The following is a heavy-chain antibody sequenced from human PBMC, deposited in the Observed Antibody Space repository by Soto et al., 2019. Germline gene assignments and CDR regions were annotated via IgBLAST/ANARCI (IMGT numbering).Heavy chain of an antibody. J-gene: IGHJ4*02. CDR2: IFYTGST. CDR3: ARVDSGWHDY. CDR1: GGSISSYY. V-gene: IGHV4-59*01. Sequence: SSETLSLTCTVSGGSISSYYWGWIRQPPGKGLEWIGYIFYTGSTDYNPSLKSRVTISVDTSKNEFSLKLTSVTAADTAVYYCARVDSGWHDYWGQGTLVTVSS. D-gene: IGHD6-19*01.